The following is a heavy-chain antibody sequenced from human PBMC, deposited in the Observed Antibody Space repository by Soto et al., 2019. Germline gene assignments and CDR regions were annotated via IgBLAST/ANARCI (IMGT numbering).Heavy chain of an antibody. CDR3: ARGRNYYGSGSFLCWFDP. V-gene: IGHV4-34*01. CDR1: GGSFSGYY. J-gene: IGHJ5*02. CDR2: INHSGST. D-gene: IGHD3-10*01. Sequence: PSETLSLTCAVYGGSFSGYYWSWIRQPPGKGLEWIGEINHSGSTNYNPSLKSRVTISVDTSKNQFSLKLSSVTAADTAVYYCARGRNYYGSGSFLCWFDPWGQGTLVT.